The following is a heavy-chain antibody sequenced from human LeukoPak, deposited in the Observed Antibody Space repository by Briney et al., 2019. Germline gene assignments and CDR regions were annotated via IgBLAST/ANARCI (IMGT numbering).Heavy chain of an antibody. Sequence: GGSLRLSCAASGFTFSSYEMNWVRQAPGKGLEWVSYISSSGSTIYYADSVKGRFTISRDNAKNSLYLQMNSLRAEDTAVYYCARRANQLLWPAGWYYWGQGTLVTVSS. J-gene: IGHJ4*02. CDR3: ARRANQLLWPAGWYY. V-gene: IGHV3-48*03. CDR1: GFTFSSYE. CDR2: ISSSGSTI. D-gene: IGHD2-2*01.